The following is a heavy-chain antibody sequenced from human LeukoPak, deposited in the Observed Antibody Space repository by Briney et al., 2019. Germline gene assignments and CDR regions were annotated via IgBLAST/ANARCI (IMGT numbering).Heavy chain of an antibody. CDR2: IYYSGST. Sequence: PSETLSLTCAVYGGSFSGYYWSWIRQPPGKGLEWIGYIYYSGSTNYNPSLKSRVTISVDTSKNQFSLKLNSVTAADTAVYYCARAVASYESDYYYGMDVWGQGTTVTVSS. CDR3: ARAVASYESDYYYGMDV. D-gene: IGHD5-18*01. CDR1: GGSFSGYY. J-gene: IGHJ6*02. V-gene: IGHV4-59*01.